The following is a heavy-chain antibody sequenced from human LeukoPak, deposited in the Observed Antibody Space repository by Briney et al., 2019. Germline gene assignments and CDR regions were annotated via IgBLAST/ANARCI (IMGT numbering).Heavy chain of an antibody. D-gene: IGHD5-24*01. CDR2: ISFSSTFI. V-gene: IGHV3-21*01. CDR1: GFTFNDYA. J-gene: IGHJ3*02. CDR3: ARDFLSDGFRGAFDI. Sequence: GGSLRLSCIASGFTFNDYAMNWVRQAPGKGLEWVSSISFSSTFIYYADSVKGRFTVSRDNAKNSLYLQMNTLRAEDTAVYYCARDFLSDGFRGAFDIWGQGTMVTVSS.